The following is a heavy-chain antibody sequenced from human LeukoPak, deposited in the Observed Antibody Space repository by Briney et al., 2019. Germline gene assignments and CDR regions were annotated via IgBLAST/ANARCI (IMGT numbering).Heavy chain of an antibody. CDR1: GYSFTTSW. J-gene: IGHJ4*02. D-gene: IGHD6-13*01. CDR2: IYPADSGT. CDR3: ARQRIAGYYFDY. V-gene: IGHV5-51*01. Sequence: GESLKISCRTSGYSFTTSWIGWLRQRPGKGLEWMAIIYPADSGTKYSPSLQDQVTISVDESISTAYLQWSSLKASDSAMYYCARQRIAGYYFDYWGQGTLVTVSS.